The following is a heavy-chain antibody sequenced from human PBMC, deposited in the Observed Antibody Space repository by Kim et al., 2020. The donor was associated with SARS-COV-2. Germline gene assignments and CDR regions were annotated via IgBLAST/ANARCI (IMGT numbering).Heavy chain of an antibody. Sequence: GGSLRLSCAGSGFTFRSCSMGWVRQAPGKGLAWVSLITSSGNKTFYTNSVRGRFTIPRDNSHNPLYLQMNSLRVNDTAVYYCAKGGSLVRLNDIWGQGTMVTVAS. CDR2: ITSSGNKT. J-gene: IGHJ3*02. CDR3: AKGGSLVRLNDI. CDR1: GFTFRSCS. D-gene: IGHD3-10*01. V-gene: IGHV3-23*01.